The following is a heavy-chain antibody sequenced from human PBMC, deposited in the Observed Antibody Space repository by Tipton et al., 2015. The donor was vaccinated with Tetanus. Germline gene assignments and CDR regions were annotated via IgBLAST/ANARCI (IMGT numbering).Heavy chain of an antibody. V-gene: IGHV5-51*01. CDR3: ARPIAVAGILGAFDI. D-gene: IGHD6-19*01. Sequence: QLVQSGAEVKKPGESLKISCKGSGYSFTSYWIGWVRQMPGQGLEWMGIIYPGDSDTRYSPPFQGQVTISADKSISTAYLQWSSLKASDTAMYYCARPIAVAGILGAFDIWGQGTMVTVSS. CDR1: GYSFTSYW. CDR2: IYPGDSDT. J-gene: IGHJ3*02.